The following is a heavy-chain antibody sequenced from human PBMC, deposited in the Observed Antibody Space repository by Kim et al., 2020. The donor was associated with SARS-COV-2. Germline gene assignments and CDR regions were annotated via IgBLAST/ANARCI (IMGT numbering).Heavy chain of an antibody. D-gene: IGHD3-10*01. CDR1: GYTFTSYG. V-gene: IGHV1-18*01. CDR2: ISAYNGNT. Sequence: ASVKVSCKASGYTFTSYGISWVRQAPGQGLEWMGWISAYNGNTNYAQKLQGRVTMTTDTSTSTAYMELRSLRSDDTAVYYCAREADYGSGSYYPPYYYGMDVWGQGTTVTVSS. CDR3: AREADYGSGSYYPPYYYGMDV. J-gene: IGHJ6*02.